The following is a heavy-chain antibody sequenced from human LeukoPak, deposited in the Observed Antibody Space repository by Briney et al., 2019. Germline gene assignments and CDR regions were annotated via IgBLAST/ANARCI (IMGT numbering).Heavy chain of an antibody. CDR3: TRAPPKDDSYYDFWSGPYYMDV. D-gene: IGHD3-3*01. Sequence: GGSLRLSCTPSGFNFRDYGMSWVRQAPGKGLEWVGFIRNKAHGGTTEYAASVKGRFTISRDDSKSIAYLQMNSMKTEDTAVYYCTRAPPKDDSYYDFWSGPYYMDVWGKGTTVTVSS. CDR1: GFNFRDYG. J-gene: IGHJ6*03. CDR2: IRNKAHGGTT. V-gene: IGHV3-49*04.